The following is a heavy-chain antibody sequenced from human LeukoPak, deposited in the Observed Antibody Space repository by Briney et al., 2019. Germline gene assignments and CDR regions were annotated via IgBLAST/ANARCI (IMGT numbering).Heavy chain of an antibody. CDR3: ARQMNTVTADY. CDR2: IFYRGST. CDR1: GGSISSSSYF. J-gene: IGHJ4*02. D-gene: IGHD4-17*01. V-gene: IGHV4-39*01. Sequence: PSGTLSLTCTVSGGSISSSSYFWGWIRQPPGKGLEWIGSIFYRGSTYYNPSLNSRVTISIDTSKNQFSLRLSSVTAADTAVYYCARQMNTVTADYWGQGTLVTVSS.